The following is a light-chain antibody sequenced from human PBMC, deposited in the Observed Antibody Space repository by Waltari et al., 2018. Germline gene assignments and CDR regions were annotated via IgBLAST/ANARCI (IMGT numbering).Light chain of an antibody. Sequence: EIVLTQSPGTLSLSPRERATHPGRASQSVIRSLAWYQQKPGQAPRLLIYDASSRATGIPDRFSGSGSGTDFSLTISRLEPEDFAVYYCQNYVRLPATFGQGTKVEIK. J-gene: IGKJ1*01. V-gene: IGKV3-20*01. CDR3: QNYVRLPAT. CDR2: DAS. CDR1: QSVIRS.